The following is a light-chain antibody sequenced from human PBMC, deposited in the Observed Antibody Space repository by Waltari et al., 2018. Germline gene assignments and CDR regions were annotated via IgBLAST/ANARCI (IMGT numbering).Light chain of an antibody. Sequence: QSALTQPASVSGSPGQSITISCTGTSSDVGGYNYVSWYQQHPGKAPKLMIYEVSHRPSGVSNRFSGSKSGNTASLTSSGLQAEDEADYYCSSYTSSSTLVFGTGTKVTVL. V-gene: IGLV2-14*01. CDR1: SSDVGGYNY. J-gene: IGLJ1*01. CDR3: SSYTSSSTLV. CDR2: EVS.